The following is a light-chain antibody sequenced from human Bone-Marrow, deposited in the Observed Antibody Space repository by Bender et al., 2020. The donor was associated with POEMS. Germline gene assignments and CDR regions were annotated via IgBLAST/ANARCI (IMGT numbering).Light chain of an antibody. CDR1: SSNFGAGYD. J-gene: IGLJ3*02. CDR3: QSYDNRLPSLWV. Sequence: QSLLTQPPSVSGAPGQRVIISCTGTSSNFGAGYDVSWYQHLPGSAPKLLIYANNIRRSGVPDRFSGSKSGTSASLVITGLQVEDEGDYYCQSYDNRLPSLWVFGAGTKLAVL. V-gene: IGLV1-40*01. CDR2: ANN.